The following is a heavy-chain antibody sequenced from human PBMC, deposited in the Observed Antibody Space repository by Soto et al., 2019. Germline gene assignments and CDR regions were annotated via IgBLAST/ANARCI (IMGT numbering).Heavy chain of an antibody. V-gene: IGHV5-10-1*01. J-gene: IGHJ5*02. CDR3: ARIYCTTTTCESWFDP. D-gene: IGHD2-2*01. CDR2: IDPGDTYA. CDR1: GYXFTTFW. Sequence: PXEXLKISCTGFGYXFTTFWIIWVRQMPGKGLEWMGRIDPGDTYATYSPAFQGHVTISADKATITDYLQWSSLRASETAMYFCARIYCTTTTCESWFDPWGQGTLVTVSS.